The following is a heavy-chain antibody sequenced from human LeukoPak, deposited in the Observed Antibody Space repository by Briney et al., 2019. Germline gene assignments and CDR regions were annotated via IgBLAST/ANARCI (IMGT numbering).Heavy chain of an antibody. CDR1: GFTFNYAW. J-gene: IGHJ6*02. CDR2: TVSEIDGGTT. CDR3: TTDEDWNYARKDV. Sequence: GGSLRLPCAASGFTFNYAWMSWVRQVPGKGLEWVGQTVSEIDGGTTDYAAPVKGRFTISRDDSKSTLYLQMNSLKIEDTAVYYCTTDEDWNYARKDVWGQGATVIVSS. D-gene: IGHD1-7*01. V-gene: IGHV3-15*04.